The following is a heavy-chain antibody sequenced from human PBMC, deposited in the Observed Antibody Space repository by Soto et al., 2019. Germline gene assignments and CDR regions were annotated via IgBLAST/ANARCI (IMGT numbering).Heavy chain of an antibody. CDR2: ISGSGGST. V-gene: IGHV3-23*01. Sequence: GGSLRLSCAASGFTFSSYAMSWVRQAPGKGLEWVSAISGSGGSTYYADSVKGRFTISRDKSKNTLYQQVNSLRAEATAVYYCAKEVLTGVLAYWGQGTLVTVSS. D-gene: IGHD7-27*01. J-gene: IGHJ4*02. CDR1: GFTFSSYA. CDR3: AKEVLTGVLAY.